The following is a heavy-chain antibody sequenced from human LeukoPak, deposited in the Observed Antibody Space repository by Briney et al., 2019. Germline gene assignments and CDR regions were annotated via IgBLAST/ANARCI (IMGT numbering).Heavy chain of an antibody. Sequence: PGGSLRLSCAASGFTFSNAWMTWVRQAPGKGLEWVGRIRSKTDGETAEYVAPVKGRFTISRDDSENTLFLQMNSLKIEDTAIYYCTTGRQYQLLFEYWGQGTLVTVSS. D-gene: IGHD2-2*01. V-gene: IGHV3-15*01. J-gene: IGHJ4*02. CDR1: GFTFSNAW. CDR2: IRSKTDGETA. CDR3: TTGRQYQLLFEY.